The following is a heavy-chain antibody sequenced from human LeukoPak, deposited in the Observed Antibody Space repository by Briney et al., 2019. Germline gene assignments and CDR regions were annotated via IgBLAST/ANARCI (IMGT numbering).Heavy chain of an antibody. CDR1: GFTSSSYS. CDR3: ARNLNIPQWSPSFDY. V-gene: IGHV3-48*02. Sequence: GGSLRLSCAASGFTSSSYSMDWVRQAPGKGLEWVSYISSSSNTIYYADSVKGRFTISRDNAKNSLYLQMNSLRDEDTAVYYCARNLNIPQWSPSFDYWGQGTLVTVSS. CDR2: ISSSSNTI. D-gene: IGHD6-19*01. J-gene: IGHJ4*02.